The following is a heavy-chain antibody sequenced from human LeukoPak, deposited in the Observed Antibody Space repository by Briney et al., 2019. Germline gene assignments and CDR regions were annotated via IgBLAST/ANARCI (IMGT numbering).Heavy chain of an antibody. J-gene: IGHJ4*02. CDR1: GASISNYY. CDR3: ARHERGAENLDY. CDR2: VSYSGRT. D-gene: IGHD1-1*01. V-gene: IGHV4-59*08. Sequence: SETLSLTCTVSGASISNYYWSWIRQPPVKGLECIGYVSYSGRTNHNPSLKSRVTISADTSKNQFSLKLTSVTAADTAVYYCARHERGAENLDYWGQGTLVTVSS.